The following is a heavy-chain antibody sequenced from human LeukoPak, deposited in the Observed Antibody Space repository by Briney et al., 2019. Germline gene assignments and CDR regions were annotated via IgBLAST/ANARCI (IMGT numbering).Heavy chain of an antibody. CDR1: GFTLSRYS. J-gene: IGHJ6*04. Sequence: GGSLRLSCAASGFTLSRYSMNWVRQAPGKGLEWVSYISSSGSTIYYADSVKGRFTISRDNAKNSLYLQMNSLRAEDTAVYYCAELGITMIGGVCGKGTTVTISS. CDR2: ISSSGSTI. CDR3: AELGITMIGGV. V-gene: IGHV3-48*04. D-gene: IGHD3-10*02.